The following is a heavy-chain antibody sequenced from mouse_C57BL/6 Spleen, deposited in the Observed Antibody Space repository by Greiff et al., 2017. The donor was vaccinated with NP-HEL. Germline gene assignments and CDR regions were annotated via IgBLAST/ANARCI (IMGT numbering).Heavy chain of an antibody. CDR1: GYAFTNYL. D-gene: IGHD2-4*01. CDR3: ARAYDYDGY. CDR2: INPGSGGT. J-gene: IGHJ2*01. Sequence: VQLQQSGAELVRPGTSVKVSCKASGYAFTNYLIEWVKQRPGQGLEWIGVINPGSGGTNYNEKFKGKATLTADKSSSTAYMQLSSLTSEDSAVYFCARAYDYDGYWGQGTTLTVSS. V-gene: IGHV1-54*01.